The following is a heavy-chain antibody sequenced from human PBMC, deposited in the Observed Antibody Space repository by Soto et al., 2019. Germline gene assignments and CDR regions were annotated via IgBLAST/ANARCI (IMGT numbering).Heavy chain of an antibody. CDR1: GGSISSYY. CDR2: IYYSGST. Sequence: PSETLSLTCTVSGGSISSYYWSWIRQPPGKGLEWIGYIYYSGSTNYNPSLKSRVTISVDTSKNQFSLKLSSVTAADTAVYYCARLLSATVTRLHAFDIWGQGTMVTVSS. J-gene: IGHJ3*02. D-gene: IGHD4-17*01. V-gene: IGHV4-59*01. CDR3: ARLLSATVTRLHAFDI.